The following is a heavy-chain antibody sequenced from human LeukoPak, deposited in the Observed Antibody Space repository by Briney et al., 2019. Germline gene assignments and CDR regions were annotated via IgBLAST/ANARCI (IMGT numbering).Heavy chain of an antibody. V-gene: IGHV1-46*01. CDR1: GYTFTGYY. CDR2: INPSGGST. J-gene: IGHJ5*02. CDR3: ARDCLAGRQTTVVTEIGGNWFDP. D-gene: IGHD4-23*01. Sequence: ASVKVSCKTSGYTFTGYYLHWVRQAPGQGLEWMGIINPSGGSTSYAQKFQGRVTMTRDTSTSTVYMELSSLRSEDTAVYYCARDCLAGRQTTVVTEIGGNWFDPWGQGTLVTVSS.